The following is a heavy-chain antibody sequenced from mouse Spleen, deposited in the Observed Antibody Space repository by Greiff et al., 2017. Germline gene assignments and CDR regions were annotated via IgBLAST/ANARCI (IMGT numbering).Heavy chain of an antibody. CDR2: IHPNSGST. J-gene: IGHJ2*01. CDR1: GYTFTSYW. CDR3: ARSEGYGNLDY. D-gene: IGHD2-1*01. Sequence: VQLQQPGAELVKPGASVKLSCKASGYTFTSYWMHWVKQRPGQGLEWIGMIHPNSGSTNYNEKFKSKATLTVDKSSSTAYMQLSSLTSEDSAVYYCARSEGYGNLDYWGQGTTLTVSS. V-gene: IGHV1-64*01.